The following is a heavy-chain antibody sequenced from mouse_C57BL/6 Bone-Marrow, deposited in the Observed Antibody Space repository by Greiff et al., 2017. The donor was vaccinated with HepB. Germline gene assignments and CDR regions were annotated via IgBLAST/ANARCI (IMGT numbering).Heavy chain of an antibody. CDR1: GYTFTSYW. V-gene: IGHV1-5*01. J-gene: IGHJ2*01. Sequence: EVQLQQSGTVLARPGASVKMSCKTSGYTFTSYWMHWVKQRPGQGLEWIGAIYPGNSDTSYNQKFKGKAKLTAVTSASTAYMELSSLTNEDSAVYYCSRSLYDYHGVFDYWGQGTTLTVSS. CDR3: SRSLYDYHGVFDY. D-gene: IGHD2-4*01. CDR2: IYPGNSDT.